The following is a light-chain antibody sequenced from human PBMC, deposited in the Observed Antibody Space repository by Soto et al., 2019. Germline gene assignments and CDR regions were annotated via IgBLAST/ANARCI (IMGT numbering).Light chain of an antibody. V-gene: IGLV2-14*01. CDR1: SSDVGGYNY. CDR2: DVS. CDR3: SSYTNSSTLWV. J-gene: IGLJ3*02. Sequence: QSVLTQPASVSGSPGQSITISCTGTSSDVGGYNYVSWYQQHPGKVPKLMIYDVSNRPSGVSNRFSASKSGNTAFLTISGLQAEDEADYYCSSYTNSSTLWVFGGGTKLTVL.